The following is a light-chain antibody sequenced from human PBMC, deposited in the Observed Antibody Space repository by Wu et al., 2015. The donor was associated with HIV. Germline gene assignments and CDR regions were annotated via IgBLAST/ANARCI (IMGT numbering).Light chain of an antibody. CDR1: QAISSA. Sequence: GDRVTITCRASQAISSALVWYQQKPGEAPKVLIYDASSLESGVPSRFSGSGSGTDFTLTISSLQPEDFATYYCQQFKTYPYTFGQGTKLEIK. CDR2: DAS. V-gene: IGKV1-13*02. J-gene: IGKJ2*01. CDR3: QQFKTYPYT.